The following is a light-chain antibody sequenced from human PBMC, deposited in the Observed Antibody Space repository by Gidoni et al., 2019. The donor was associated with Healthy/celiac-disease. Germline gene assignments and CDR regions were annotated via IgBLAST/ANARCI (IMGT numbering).Light chain of an antibody. CDR2: WAS. V-gene: IGKV4-1*01. CDR3: QQYYSTPQT. J-gene: IGKJ2*01. Sequence: DIVMTRSPDSLAESLGERATINCKSSQSVLYSSNNKNYLAWYQQKPGQPPKLLIYWASTRESGVPDRFSGSGSGTDFTLTISSLQAEDVAVYYCQQYYSTPQTFGQGTKLEIK. CDR1: QSVLYSSNNKNY.